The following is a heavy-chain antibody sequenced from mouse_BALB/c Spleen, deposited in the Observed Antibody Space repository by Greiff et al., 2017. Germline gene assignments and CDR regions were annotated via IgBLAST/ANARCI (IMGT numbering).Heavy chain of an antibody. CDR3: TAAYYGNYGFAY. D-gene: IGHD2-10*01. CDR2: INPSNGGT. V-gene: IGHV1S16*01. Sequence: VQLQESGAELVKPGASVKLSCKASGYTFTSYYMYWVKQRPGQGLEWIGEINPSNGGTNFNEKFKSKATLTVDKSSSTAYMQLSSLTSEDSAVYYCTAAYYGNYGFAYWGQGTLVTVSA. CDR1: GYTFTSYY. J-gene: IGHJ3*01.